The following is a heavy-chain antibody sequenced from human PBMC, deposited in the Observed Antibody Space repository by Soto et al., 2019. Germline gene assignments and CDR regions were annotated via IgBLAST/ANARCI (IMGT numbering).Heavy chain of an antibody. CDR1: GFTFTSYA. Sequence: ASVKVSCKASGFTFTSYAITWVRRAPGQGLEWMGWINPSDGNRNFAQKFEDRVTMTTATSTNTVFLELRSLKSDDTAIYYCARDRLRGYDSSGFYSWGQGTMVTVSS. V-gene: IGHV1-18*01. CDR3: ARDRLRGYDSSGFYS. D-gene: IGHD3-22*01. J-gene: IGHJ4*02. CDR2: INPSDGNR.